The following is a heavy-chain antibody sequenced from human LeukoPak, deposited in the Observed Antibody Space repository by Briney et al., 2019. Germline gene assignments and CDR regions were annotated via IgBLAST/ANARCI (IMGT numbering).Heavy chain of an antibody. CDR3: AKDLRFSGSPRAFDF. CDR1: GFTFSDSY. J-gene: IGHJ3*01. V-gene: IGHV3-11*01. D-gene: IGHD1-26*01. CDR2: ISNSGSSI. Sequence: GGSLRLSCAASGFTFSDSYMTWIRQAPGKGLEWVSYISNSGSSIYYADSVKGRFTTSRDNAKNTLSLQMNSLRAEDTAIYYCAKDLRFSGSPRAFDFWGQGTMVTVSS.